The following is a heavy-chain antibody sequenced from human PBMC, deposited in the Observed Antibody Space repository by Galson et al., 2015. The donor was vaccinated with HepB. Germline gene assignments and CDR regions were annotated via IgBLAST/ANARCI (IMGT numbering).Heavy chain of an antibody. CDR3: ARAGSYNRNDAFDI. J-gene: IGHJ3*02. D-gene: IGHD1-26*01. CDR2: ISGYSGNT. CDR1: GYTFTSYD. V-gene: IGHV1-18*01. Sequence: QSGAEVKKPGASVKVSCKASGYTFTSYDINWVRQATGQGLEWMGWISGYSGNTNYVQNFQGRVTMTTDTSTSTAYMELRSLRSDDTAVYYCARAGSYNRNDAFDIWGQGTMVTVSS.